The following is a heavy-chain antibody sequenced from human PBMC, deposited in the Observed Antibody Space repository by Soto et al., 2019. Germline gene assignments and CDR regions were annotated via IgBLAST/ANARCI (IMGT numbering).Heavy chain of an antibody. V-gene: IGHV3-33*01. CDR2: TYYDGNNK. CDR1: GLSLSNYA. Sequence: PGGCLRLSGAAGGLSLSNYAMRCVRQAPGKGLEWVALTYYDGNNKYYADSVKGRFTISRDNAKNSLYLQMNSLRDEDTAVYYCARDEGSSYGHFDSWAQGTLVPVSS. D-gene: IGHD5-18*01. J-gene: IGHJ4*02. CDR3: ARDEGSSYGHFDS.